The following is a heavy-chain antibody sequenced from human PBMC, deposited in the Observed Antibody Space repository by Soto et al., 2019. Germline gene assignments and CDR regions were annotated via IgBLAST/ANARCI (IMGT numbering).Heavy chain of an antibody. Sequence: SVKVSCKASGGTFSSYTISWVRQAPGQGLEWMGRIIPILGIANYAQKFQGRVTITADKSTSTAYMELSSLRSEDTAVYYCARARSGYSGYDPANWFDPWGQGTLVTVSS. V-gene: IGHV1-69*02. CDR2: IIPILGIA. D-gene: IGHD5-12*01. CDR1: GGTFSSYT. J-gene: IGHJ5*02. CDR3: ARARSGYSGYDPANWFDP.